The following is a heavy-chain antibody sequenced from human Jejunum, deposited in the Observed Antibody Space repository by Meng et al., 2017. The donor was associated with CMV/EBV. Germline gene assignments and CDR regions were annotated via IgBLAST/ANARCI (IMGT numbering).Heavy chain of an antibody. CDR2: FNPNGDVT. CDR3: ARGEGYCTNGVCSPGY. D-gene: IGHD2-8*01. V-gene: IGHV1-46*01. Sequence: QVQLVQSGAEVKKPGVSLKLSCETSGFTFTTYFMHWLRQAPGQGLQWMGLFNPNGDVTTYSPRFQGRITLTGDTSTSTLYMELSRLRSDDTAVYYCARGEGYCTNGVCSPGYWGQGSLVTVSS. J-gene: IGHJ4*02. CDR1: GFTFTTYF.